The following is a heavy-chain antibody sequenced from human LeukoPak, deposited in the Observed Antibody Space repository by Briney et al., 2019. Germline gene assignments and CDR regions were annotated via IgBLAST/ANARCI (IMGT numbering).Heavy chain of an antibody. Sequence: GGSLRLSCAGSGFTLSSSWMHWVRQAPGKGPVWVAHVSPDGNLANYADSVKGRFIVSRDNAKNTLFLQMNSLRAEDTAVYYCARDLSFSPDHWGQGTLVTVSS. CDR2: VSPDGNLA. CDR1: GFTLSSSW. V-gene: IGHV3-74*01. J-gene: IGHJ4*02. CDR3: ARDLSFSPDH.